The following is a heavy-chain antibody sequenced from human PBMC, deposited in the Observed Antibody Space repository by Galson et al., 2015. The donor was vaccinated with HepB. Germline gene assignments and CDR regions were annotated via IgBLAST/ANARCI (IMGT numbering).Heavy chain of an antibody. CDR1: GFTFSSYG. D-gene: IGHD2-8*01. V-gene: IGHV3-30*18. J-gene: IGHJ4*02. CDR3: AKGGRDCTNGVCYTGYYFDY. Sequence: SLRLSCAASGFTFSSYGMHWVRQAPGKGLEWVAVISYDGSNKYYADSVKGRFTISRDNSKNTLYLQMNSLRAEDTAVYYCAKGGRDCTNGVCYTGYYFDYWGQGTLVTVSS. CDR2: ISYDGSNK.